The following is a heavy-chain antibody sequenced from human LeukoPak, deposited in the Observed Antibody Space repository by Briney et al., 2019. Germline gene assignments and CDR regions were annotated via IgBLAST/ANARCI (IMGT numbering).Heavy chain of an antibody. CDR3: ARVKYCSGGSCYRPFDY. Sequence: ASVKVSCKASGYTFTGYYMHWVRQAPGQGLEWMGWINPNSGGTNYAQKFQGRVTMTRDTYISTAYMELSRLRSDDTAVYYCARVKYCSGGSCYRPFDYWGQGTLVTVSS. D-gene: IGHD2-15*01. CDR2: INPNSGGT. J-gene: IGHJ4*02. V-gene: IGHV1-2*02. CDR1: GYTFTGYY.